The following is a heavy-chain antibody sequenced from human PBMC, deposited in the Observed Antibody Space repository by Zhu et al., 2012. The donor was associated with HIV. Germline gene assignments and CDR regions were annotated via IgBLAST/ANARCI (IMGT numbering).Heavy chain of an antibody. CDR2: IYTSGST. CDR1: SGSISDYY. Sequence: QVQPQESGPGLVKPSETLSLTCTVSSGSISDYYWSWIRQPAGSGLEWIGRIYTSGSTNYNPSLKSRVTMSVDTSKNQFSLKLSSVTAADTAVYYCARGLFSSSSSTLDYWGQGTLVTVSS. CDR3: ARGLFSSSSSTLDY. J-gene: IGHJ4*02. V-gene: IGHV4-4*07. D-gene: IGHD6-13*01.